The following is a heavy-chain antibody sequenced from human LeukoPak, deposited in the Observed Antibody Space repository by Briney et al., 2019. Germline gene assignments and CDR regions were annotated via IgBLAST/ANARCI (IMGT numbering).Heavy chain of an antibody. J-gene: IGHJ5*02. CDR2: IYYSGST. Sequence: SETLSLTCTVSGGSVSSGSYYWSWIRQPPGKGLEWIGYIYYSGSTNYNPSLKSRVTISVDTSKNQFSLKLSSVTAADTAVYYCARDLNASGWFDPWGQGTLVTVSS. V-gene: IGHV4-61*01. CDR3: ARDLNASGWFDP. CDR1: GGSVSSGSYY.